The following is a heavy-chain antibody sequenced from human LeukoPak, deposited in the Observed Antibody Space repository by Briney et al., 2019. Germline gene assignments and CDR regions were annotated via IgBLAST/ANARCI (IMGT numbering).Heavy chain of an antibody. D-gene: IGHD1-26*01. J-gene: IGHJ4*02. Sequence: GSLRLSCAASGFTFSSYSMNWVRQAPGKGLEWIGRFYTSGSTSYNPSLKSRVTMSVDTSKNQFSLKLSSVTAADTAVYYCARDGGSDSGSYYGDYWGQGTLVTVSS. CDR3: ARDGGSDSGSYYGDY. V-gene: IGHV4-4*07. CDR2: FYTSGST. CDR1: GFTFSSYS.